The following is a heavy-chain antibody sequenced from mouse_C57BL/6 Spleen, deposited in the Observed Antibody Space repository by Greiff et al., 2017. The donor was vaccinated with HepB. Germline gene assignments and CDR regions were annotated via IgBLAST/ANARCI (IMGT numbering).Heavy chain of an antibody. J-gene: IGHJ2*01. CDR3: ARRGTPQLYFDY. V-gene: IGHV1-22*01. CDR1: GYTFTDYN. D-gene: IGHD3-3*01. Sequence: DVKLQESGPELVKPGASVKMSCKASGYTFTDYNMHWVKQSHGKSLEWIGYINPNNGGTSYNQKFKGKATLTVNKSSSTAYMELRSLTSEDSAVYYCARRGTPQLYFDYWGQGTTLTVSS. CDR2: INPNNGGT.